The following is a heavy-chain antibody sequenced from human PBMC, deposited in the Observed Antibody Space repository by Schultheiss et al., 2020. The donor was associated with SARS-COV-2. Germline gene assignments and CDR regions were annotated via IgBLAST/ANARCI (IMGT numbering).Heavy chain of an antibody. V-gene: IGHV3-21*04. J-gene: IGHJ4*02. CDR2: ISSSSSYI. CDR1: GFTFSSYS. CDR3: ATDDWGPGAN. Sequence: GGSLRLSCAASGFTFSSYSMNWVRQAPGKGLEWVSSISSSSSYIYYTDSVKGRFTISRDNAKNSLYLQMNSLRAEDTAVYYCATDDWGPGANWGQGTLVTVSS. D-gene: IGHD7-27*01.